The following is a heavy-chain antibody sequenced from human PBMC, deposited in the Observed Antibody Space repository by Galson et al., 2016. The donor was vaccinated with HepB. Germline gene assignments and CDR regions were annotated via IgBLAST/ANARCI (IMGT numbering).Heavy chain of an antibody. Sequence: SLRLSCAASGFTFSNAWMSWVRQAPGKGLEWVGRIKSKTDGGTTDYAAPVKGRFTISRDDSKNTLYLQMNSLKTEDTAVYYCTTGCSGSYYNRDYWGQGTLVTVSS. CDR1: GFTFSNAW. J-gene: IGHJ4*02. CDR2: IKSKTDGGTT. CDR3: TTGCSGSYYNRDY. V-gene: IGHV3-15*01. D-gene: IGHD3-10*02.